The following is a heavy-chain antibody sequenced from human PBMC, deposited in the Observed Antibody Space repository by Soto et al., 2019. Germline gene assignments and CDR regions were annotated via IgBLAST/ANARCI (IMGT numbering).Heavy chain of an antibody. J-gene: IGHJ5*02. Sequence: PSDTLSLTCTVSGGSISSDDYFWSWIRQPPGKGLEWVGFIYYSGTYYNPSLKSRAAISADTSKNQFSLRLSSVTAADTAVYYCARDLAYCASGSCYAKWGSWGQGTLVTVSS. D-gene: IGHD2-15*01. CDR3: ARDLAYCASGSCYAKWGS. V-gene: IGHV4-30-4*02. CDR1: GGSISSDDYF. CDR2: IYYSGT.